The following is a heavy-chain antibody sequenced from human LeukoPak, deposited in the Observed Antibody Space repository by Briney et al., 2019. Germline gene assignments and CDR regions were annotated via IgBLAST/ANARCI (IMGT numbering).Heavy chain of an antibody. J-gene: IGHJ4*02. CDR3: VKQNDYNSSGDYYFDY. CDR1: GFTFSNYA. Sequence: GGSLRLSCAASGFTFSNYAMSWVRQAPGRGLEWVSAISGSGGSTYYADSVKGRITLSRDNSKNTLHLQITSLRADDTAVYYCVKQNDYNSSGDYYFDYWGQGTLVTVS. CDR2: ISGSGGST. V-gene: IGHV3-23*01. D-gene: IGHD3-22*01.